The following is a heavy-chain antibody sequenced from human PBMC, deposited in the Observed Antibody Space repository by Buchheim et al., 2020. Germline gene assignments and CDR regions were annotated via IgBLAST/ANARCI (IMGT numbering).Heavy chain of an antibody. J-gene: IGHJ4*02. CDR1: GYTFTSYY. D-gene: IGHD1-26*01. V-gene: IGHV1-46*01. CDR3: ARDREGVGATYYFDY. Sequence: QVQLVQSGAEVKKPGASVKVSCKASGYTFTSYYMHWVRQAPGQGLEWMGIINPSGGSTSYAQKFQGRVTITRDTSTSPVYMELSSLRSEDTAVYYCARDREGVGATYYFDYWGQGTL. CDR2: INPSGGST.